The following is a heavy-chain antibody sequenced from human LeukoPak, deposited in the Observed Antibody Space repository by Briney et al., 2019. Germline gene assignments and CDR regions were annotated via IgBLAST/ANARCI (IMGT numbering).Heavy chain of an antibody. CDR1: GFTFSSYS. J-gene: IGHJ4*02. V-gene: IGHV3-21*01. Sequence: GGSLRLSCAASGFTFSSYSMNWVRQAPGKGLEWVSSISSSSSYIYYADSVKGRFTISRDNAKNSLYLQMNSLRAEDTAVYYCAGSCSSTSCLDYWGQGTLVTVSS. D-gene: IGHD2-2*01. CDR2: ISSSSSYI. CDR3: AGSCSSTSCLDY.